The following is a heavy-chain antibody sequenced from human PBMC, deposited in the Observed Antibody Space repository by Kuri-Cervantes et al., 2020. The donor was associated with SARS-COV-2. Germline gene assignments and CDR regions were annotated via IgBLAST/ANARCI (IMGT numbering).Heavy chain of an antibody. D-gene: IGHD6-6*01. CDR3: ARGGGAYSSSSPFDY. V-gene: IGHV4-59*01. Sequence: SETLSLTCTVSGGSISSYYWSWIRQPPGKGLEWIGYIYYSGSTNYNPSLKSRVTISVDTSKNQFSLKLSSVTAADTAVYYCARGGGAYSSSSPFDYWGQGTLVTVSS. CDR1: GGSISSYY. CDR2: IYYSGST. J-gene: IGHJ4*02.